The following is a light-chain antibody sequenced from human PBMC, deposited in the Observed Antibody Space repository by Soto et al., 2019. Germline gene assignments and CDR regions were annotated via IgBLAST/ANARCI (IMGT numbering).Light chain of an antibody. CDR2: DVS. V-gene: IGLV2-14*01. Sequence: QTALTQPASVCGSPGQSITISCTGTSSDVGGYNYVSWYQQHPGKAPKLMIYDVSNRPSGVSNRFSGSKSGNTASLTISGLQAEDEADYYCSSYTSSIPVVFGGGTKLTVL. CDR1: SSDVGGYNY. J-gene: IGLJ2*01. CDR3: SSYTSSIPVV.